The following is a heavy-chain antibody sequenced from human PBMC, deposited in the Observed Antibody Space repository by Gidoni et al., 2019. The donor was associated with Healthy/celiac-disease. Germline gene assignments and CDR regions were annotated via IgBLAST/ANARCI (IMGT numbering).Heavy chain of an antibody. D-gene: IGHD6-13*01. J-gene: IGHJ6*03. CDR3: ARGRAAAGKEGVDNPYYYYYYYMDV. CDR1: GGTFSSYA. CDR2: IIPIFGTA. V-gene: IGHV1-69*01. Sequence: QVQLVQSGAEVKKPGSSVKVYCKASGGTFSSYAISWVRQAPGQGLEWMGGIIPIFGTANYAQKFQGRVTITADESTSTAYMELSSLRSEDTAVYYCARGRAAAGKEGVDNPYYYYYYYMDVWGKGTTVTVSS.